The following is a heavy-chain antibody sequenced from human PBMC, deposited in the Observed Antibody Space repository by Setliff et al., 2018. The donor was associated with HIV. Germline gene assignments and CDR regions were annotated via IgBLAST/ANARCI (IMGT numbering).Heavy chain of an antibody. CDR3: VKKMRHFGVTPYGRGCFDF. D-gene: IGHD3-3*01. V-gene: IGHV3-23*01. J-gene: IGHJ4*02. CDR2: FTAAGNT. Sequence: GGSLRLSCAASGFTFMNYAMSWVRQAPGKGLAWVSTFTAAGNTYYGDSVRGRFIVSRDNSKNAIHLQMNSLSAEDTAIYFCVKKMRHFGVTPYGRGCFDFWGQGTRVTVSS. CDR1: GFTFMNYA.